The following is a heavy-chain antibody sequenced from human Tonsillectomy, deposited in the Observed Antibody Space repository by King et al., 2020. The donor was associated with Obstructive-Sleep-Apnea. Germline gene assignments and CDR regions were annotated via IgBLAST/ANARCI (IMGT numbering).Heavy chain of an antibody. CDR1: GFTFSDYD. V-gene: IGHV3-33*01. J-gene: IGHJ4*02. CDR2: IWYDGNNK. CDR3: ARRGECTGGSSPKPFDS. Sequence: LQLVQSGGGVVQPGKSLRLSCAASGFTFSDYDFHWVRQTPGKGLEWVAVIWYDGNNKYYSDSVKGRFTVSRDNSQNTLYLHMNSLTAEDTATYFCARRGECTGGSSPKPFDSWGQGTLVTVSS. D-gene: IGHD2-15*01.